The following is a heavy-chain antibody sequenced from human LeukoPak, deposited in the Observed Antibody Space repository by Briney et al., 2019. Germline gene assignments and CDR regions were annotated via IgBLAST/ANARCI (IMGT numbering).Heavy chain of an antibody. Sequence: GSLRLSCAGSGFAFSRYGMHWVRQAPGKGLEWVAVISYDGSNKYYADSVKGRFTISRDNSKNTLYLQMNSLRAEDTAVYYCAKGAFGYGDNYYYYYGMDVWGQGTTVTVSS. CDR1: GFAFSRYG. J-gene: IGHJ6*02. CDR3: AKGAFGYGDNYYYYYGMDV. V-gene: IGHV3-30*18. CDR2: ISYDGSNK. D-gene: IGHD4-17*01.